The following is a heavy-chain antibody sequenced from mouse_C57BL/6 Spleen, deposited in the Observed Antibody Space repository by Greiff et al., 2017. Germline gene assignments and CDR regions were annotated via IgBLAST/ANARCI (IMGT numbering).Heavy chain of an antibody. CDR2: IWSGGST. CDR3: ARNSYDYDLAY. J-gene: IGHJ3*01. CDR1: GFSLTSYG. Sequence: VQLQESGPGLVQPSQSLSITCTVSGFSLTSYGVHWVRQSPGKGLEWLGVIWSGGSTDYNAAFISRLSISKDNSKSQVFFKMNSLQADDTAIYYCARNSYDYDLAYWGQGTLVTVSA. V-gene: IGHV2-2*01. D-gene: IGHD2-4*01.